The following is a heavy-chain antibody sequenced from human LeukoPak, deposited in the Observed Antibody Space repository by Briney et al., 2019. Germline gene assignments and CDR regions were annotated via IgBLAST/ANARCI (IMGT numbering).Heavy chain of an antibody. CDR1: GFTVSSNY. Sequence: GGSLRLSCAASGFTVSSNYMSWVRQAPGKGLEWVSYISSSGSTIYYADSVKGRFTISRDNSKNTLYLQMNSLRAEDTAAYYCARPIAVSRETFDYWGQGTLVTVSS. J-gene: IGHJ4*02. CDR2: ISSSGSTI. D-gene: IGHD2-15*01. CDR3: ARPIAVSRETFDY. V-gene: IGHV3-48*04.